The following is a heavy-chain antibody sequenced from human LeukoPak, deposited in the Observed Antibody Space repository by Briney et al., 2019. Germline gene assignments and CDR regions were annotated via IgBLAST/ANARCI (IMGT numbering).Heavy chain of an antibody. CDR2: INADGSST. CDR1: GFTFSSYW. Sequence: GGSLRLSCAASGFTFSSYWMHWVRQAPGKGLVWVSGINADGSSTRYADSVKGRFTISRDNAKSTLYLQMDSLRVEDTAVYYCAGVYYFDSWGQGTLVTVSS. CDR3: AGVYYFDS. V-gene: IGHV3-74*01. J-gene: IGHJ4*02.